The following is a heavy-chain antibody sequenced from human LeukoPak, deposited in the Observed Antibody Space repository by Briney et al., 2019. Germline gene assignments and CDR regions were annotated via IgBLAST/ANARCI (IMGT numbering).Heavy chain of an antibody. CDR2: IHSDGSST. Sequence: GGSLRLSCVASGFTFSSTWMHWFRQAPGKGPVWVSRIHSDGSSTIYADSVKGRFTISRDNARNTLYLQMNSLRAEDTAVYYCVRDRYYVPDYWGKGTTVTVSS. V-gene: IGHV3-74*01. CDR3: VRDRYYVPDY. CDR1: GFTFSSTW. J-gene: IGHJ6*04. D-gene: IGHD3-16*01.